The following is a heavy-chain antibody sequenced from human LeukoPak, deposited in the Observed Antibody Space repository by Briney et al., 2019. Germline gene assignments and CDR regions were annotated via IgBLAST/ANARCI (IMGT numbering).Heavy chain of an antibody. Sequence: VGSLRLSSAASGFTFSSYAISWVRQAPGKGLEWGSALSGSGGNTYYADFVKGRFTISRDNSKNTLYLQMNSLRAEDTAVYYCAKGVGANHYYDSSPHDYWGQGTLVTVSS. D-gene: IGHD3-22*01. CDR3: AKGVGANHYYDSSPHDY. V-gene: IGHV3-23*01. CDR2: LSGSGGNT. J-gene: IGHJ4*02. CDR1: GFTFSSYA.